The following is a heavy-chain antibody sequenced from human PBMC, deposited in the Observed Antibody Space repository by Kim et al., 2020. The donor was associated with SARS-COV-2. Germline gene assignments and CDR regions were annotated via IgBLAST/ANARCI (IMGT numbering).Heavy chain of an antibody. CDR3: TTYDGGWY. CDR1: GFTFIKAW. J-gene: IGHJ4*02. CDR2: IRTKTDGGTA. Sequence: GGSLRLSCAASGFTFIKAWMSWVRQAPGKGPQWLGRIRTKTDGGTADYAAPMKGRFTISRDDSQNTLFLQLNSLTTEDTGVYYCTTYDGGWYWGQGTLVTVSS. D-gene: IGHD5-12*01. V-gene: IGHV3-15*01.